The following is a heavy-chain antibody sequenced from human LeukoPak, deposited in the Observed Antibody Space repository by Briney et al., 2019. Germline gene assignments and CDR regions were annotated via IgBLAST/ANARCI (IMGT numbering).Heavy chain of an antibody. J-gene: IGHJ3*02. Sequence: PSETLSLTCTVSGGSISSSSYYWGWIRQPPGKGLEWIGCIYYSGSTYYNPSLKSRVTISVDTSKNQFSLKLSSVTAADTAVYYCARSPQQWLVRVTGAFDIWGQGTMVTVSS. CDR2: IYYSGST. CDR1: GGSISSSSYY. D-gene: IGHD6-19*01. CDR3: ARSPQQWLVRVTGAFDI. V-gene: IGHV4-39*01.